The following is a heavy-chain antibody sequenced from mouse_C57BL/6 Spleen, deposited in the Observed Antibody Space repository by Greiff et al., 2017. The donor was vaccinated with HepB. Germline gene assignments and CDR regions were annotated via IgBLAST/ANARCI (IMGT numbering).Heavy chain of an antibody. J-gene: IGHJ2*01. CDR2: INPNNGGT. D-gene: IGHD2-4*01. CDR3: ATIYYDYDEGYFDY. V-gene: IGHV1-22*01. CDR1: GYTFTDYN. Sequence: EVQLQQSGPELVKPGASVKMSCKASGYTFTDYNMHWVKQSHGKSLEWIGYINPNNGGTSYNKKFKGKATLTVNKSSSTTYMELRSLKSEDSAVYYCATIYYDYDEGYFDYWGQGTTLTVSS.